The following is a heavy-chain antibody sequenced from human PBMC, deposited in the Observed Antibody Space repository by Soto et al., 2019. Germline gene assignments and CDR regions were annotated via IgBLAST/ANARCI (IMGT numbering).Heavy chain of an antibody. V-gene: IGHV3-23*01. CDR1: GCTFSSYA. D-gene: IGHD6-6*01. Sequence: LGLSCAASGCTFSSYAMSWVRQAPGKGLEWVSAISGIGGGTYYADSVNVRFTLCRNNSKNTLYLQMNSLRAEDTAVYYCAKHRIAAPREFDXGGQGTLVTVSX. CDR3: AKHRIAAPREFDX. CDR2: ISGIGGGT. J-gene: IGHJ5*02.